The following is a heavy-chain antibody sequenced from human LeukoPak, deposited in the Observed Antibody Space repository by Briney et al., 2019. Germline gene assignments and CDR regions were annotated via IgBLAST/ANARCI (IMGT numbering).Heavy chain of an antibody. V-gene: IGHV1-2*02. CDR2: INPNSGGT. CDR1: GYTFTSYD. Sequence: ASVKVSCKASGYTFTSYDINWVRQATGQGLEWMGWINPNSGGTNYAQKFQGRVTMTRDTSISTAYMELSRLRSDDTAVYYCARGEGSSWSHWGQGTLVTVSS. J-gene: IGHJ4*02. D-gene: IGHD6-13*01. CDR3: ARGEGSSWSH.